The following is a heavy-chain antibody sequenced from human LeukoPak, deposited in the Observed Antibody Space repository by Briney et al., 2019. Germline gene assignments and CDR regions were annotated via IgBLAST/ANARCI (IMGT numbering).Heavy chain of an antibody. D-gene: IGHD3-22*01. CDR1: GFTFSNYW. CDR3: ARDGRNYYDRSGYYSALAY. V-gene: IGHV3-7*01. J-gene: IGHJ4*02. Sequence: GGSLRLSCAASGFTFSNYWMTWVRQAPGKGLEWVANIKHDGSEKYYVDSVKGRFTVSRDNAKNSLSLQMSSLRAEDTAVYYCARDGRNYYDRSGYYSALAYWGQGTLVTVSS. CDR2: IKHDGSEK.